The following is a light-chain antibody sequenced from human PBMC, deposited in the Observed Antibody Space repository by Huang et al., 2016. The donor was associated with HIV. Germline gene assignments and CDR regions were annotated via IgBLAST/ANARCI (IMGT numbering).Light chain of an antibody. V-gene: IGKV3-15*01. CDR3: EQYNNWPPGWT. J-gene: IGKJ1*01. CDR2: GAS. CDR1: QSVSSN. Sequence: EIVMTQSPATLSVSPGERATLSCRASQSVSSNLAWYQHKPGQVPRLLIYGASTRATGIPASFGGSGSRTEFTLTITSLHSEDSAVYYCEQYNNWPPGWTFGQGTKVEIK.